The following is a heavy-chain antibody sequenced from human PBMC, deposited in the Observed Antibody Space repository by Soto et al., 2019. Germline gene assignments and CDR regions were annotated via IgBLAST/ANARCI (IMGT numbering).Heavy chain of an antibody. J-gene: IGHJ6*02. Sequence: ASVKVSCKASGYTFTGYYMHWVRQAPGQGLEWMGWINPNSGGTNYAQKFQGWVTMTRDTSISTAYMELSRLRSDDTAVYYCARELNHIAAANYYYYGMDVWGQGTTVTVS. V-gene: IGHV1-2*04. CDR3: ARELNHIAAANYYYYGMDV. D-gene: IGHD6-13*01. CDR1: GYTFTGYY. CDR2: INPNSGGT.